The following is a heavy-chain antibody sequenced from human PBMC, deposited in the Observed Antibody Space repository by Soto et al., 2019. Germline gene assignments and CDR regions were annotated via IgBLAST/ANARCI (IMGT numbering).Heavy chain of an antibody. V-gene: IGHV3-30*18. CDR1: GFTFSSYG. D-gene: IGHD2-15*01. CDR3: AKDPPRWGGRPDY. CDR2: ISYDGSNK. Sequence: GGSLRLSCAASGFTFSSYGMHWVRQAPGKGLEWVAVISYDGSNKYYADSVKGRFTISRDNSKNTLYLQMNSLRAEDTAVYYCAKDPPRWGGRPDYWGQGTLVTVSS. J-gene: IGHJ4*02.